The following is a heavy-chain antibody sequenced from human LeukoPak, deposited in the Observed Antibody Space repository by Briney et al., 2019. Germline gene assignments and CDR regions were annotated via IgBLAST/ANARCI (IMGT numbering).Heavy chain of an antibody. Sequence: SETLSLTCTVSGGSISSSSYYWGWIRQPPGKGLEWIGSIYYSGGTYYNPSLKSRVTISVDTSKNQFSLKLSSVTAADTAVYYCARDDFWRDYYFDYWGQGTLVTVSS. J-gene: IGHJ4*02. V-gene: IGHV4-39*07. CDR1: GGSISSSSYY. CDR2: IYYSGGT. D-gene: IGHD3-3*01. CDR3: ARDDFWRDYYFDY.